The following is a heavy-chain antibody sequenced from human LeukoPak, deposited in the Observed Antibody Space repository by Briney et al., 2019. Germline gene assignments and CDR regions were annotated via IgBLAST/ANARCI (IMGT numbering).Heavy chain of an antibody. CDR3: ARLEIHDYGGNAPLMDV. Sequence: PVESLKISCKGSGYSFTSYWIGWVRQMPGQGLEWMGIIYPGDSDTRYSPSFPRQVTISADKSISNAYLQWSSLKASDTAMYYCARLEIHDYGGNAPLMDVWGKGTTVTVSS. D-gene: IGHD4-23*01. J-gene: IGHJ6*03. V-gene: IGHV5-51*01. CDR1: GYSFTSYW. CDR2: IYPGDSDT.